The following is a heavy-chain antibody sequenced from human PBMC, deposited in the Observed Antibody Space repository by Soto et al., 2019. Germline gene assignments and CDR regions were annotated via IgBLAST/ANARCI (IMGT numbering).Heavy chain of an antibody. J-gene: IGHJ6*02. CDR3: ARAHQFCSSTSCWLNGMDV. Sequence: QVQLVESGGGVVQPGRSLRLSCAASGFTFSSYGMHWVRQAPGKGLEWVAVIWYDGSNKYYADSVKGRFTISRDNSKNPMYLQMNSLRAEDTAVYYCARAHQFCSSTSCWLNGMDVWGQGTTVTVSS. CDR1: GFTFSSYG. D-gene: IGHD2-2*01. V-gene: IGHV3-33*01. CDR2: IWYDGSNK.